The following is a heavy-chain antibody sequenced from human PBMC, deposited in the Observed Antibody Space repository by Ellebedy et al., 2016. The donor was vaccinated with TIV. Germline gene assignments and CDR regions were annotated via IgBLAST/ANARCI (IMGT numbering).Heavy chain of an antibody. J-gene: IGHJ4*02. CDR2: MNPSSGST. D-gene: IGHD7-27*01. CDR3: ANNLPLTGDFDY. V-gene: IGHV1-8*01. Sequence: ASVKVSCKASGYTFTDYDINWVRQATGQGLEWLGWMNPSSGSTGYARKYQGRVTMTRDTSINTAYMELRSLTSEDTAVYYCANNLPLTGDFDYWGQGTLVTVSS. CDR1: GYTFTDYD.